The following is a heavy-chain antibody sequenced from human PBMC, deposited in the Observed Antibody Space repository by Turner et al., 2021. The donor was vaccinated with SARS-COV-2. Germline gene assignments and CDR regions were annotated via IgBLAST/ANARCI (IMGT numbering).Heavy chain of an antibody. J-gene: IGHJ4*02. D-gene: IGHD2-15*01. CDR2: LDSDGTNA. Sequence: EEYLVQSGGGLVQPGGSMRLSCAASGFTFSSYWMPWVRQVPGKGLVCVSHLDSDGTNAAYADSVKGRFTISRDNTKNTLYRQMNSLRAEDTAVYFCAALAAPRDYWGQGTQVTVSS. CDR1: GFTFSSYW. V-gene: IGHV3-74*01. CDR3: AALAAPRDY.